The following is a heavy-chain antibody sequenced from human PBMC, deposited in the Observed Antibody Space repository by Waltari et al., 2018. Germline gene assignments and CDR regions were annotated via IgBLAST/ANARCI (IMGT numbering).Heavy chain of an antibody. V-gene: IGHV4-38-2*01. Sequence: QVQLQESGPGLVKPSETLSLTCAVSGYSISSGYYWGWIRQPPGKGLEWIVSIYHSGSTYYNPSLKSRVTISVDTSKNQFSLKLSSVTAADTAVYYCAGSAVAGGGDYWGQGTLVTVSS. D-gene: IGHD6-19*01. CDR3: AGSAVAGGGDY. CDR2: IYHSGST. CDR1: GYSISSGYY. J-gene: IGHJ4*02.